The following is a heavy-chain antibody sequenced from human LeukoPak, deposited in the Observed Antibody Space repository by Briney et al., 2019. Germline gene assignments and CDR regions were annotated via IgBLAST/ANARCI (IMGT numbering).Heavy chain of an antibody. CDR2: IFHSGST. V-gene: IGHV4-38-2*02. D-gene: IGHD5-18*01. CDR3: ARDTAKDYYYYYMDV. J-gene: IGHJ6*03. CDR1: GDSISSAYY. Sequence: SETLSLTCTVSGDSISSAYYWGWIRQPPGKGLEWIGSIFHSGSTFYTPSLRSRVTISLDTSKNQFSLKLSSVTAADTAVYYCARDTAKDYYYYYMDVWGKGTTVTVSS.